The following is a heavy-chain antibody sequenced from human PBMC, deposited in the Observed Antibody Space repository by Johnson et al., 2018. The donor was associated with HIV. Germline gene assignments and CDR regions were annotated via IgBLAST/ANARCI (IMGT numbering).Heavy chain of an antibody. CDR3: AKDLRVFDWFNAYDAFDI. Sequence: QVQLVESGGGVVQPGGSLRLSCAASGFTFSSHGMHWVRQAPAKGLEWVAVISYDGSDKYYADSVKGRFTVSRDSSKNTLYLQMNSLRADDTAVYYCAKDLRVFDWFNAYDAFDIWGQGTMVTVSS. CDR2: ISYDGSDK. J-gene: IGHJ3*02. D-gene: IGHD3-9*01. CDR1: GFTFSSHG. V-gene: IGHV3-33*05.